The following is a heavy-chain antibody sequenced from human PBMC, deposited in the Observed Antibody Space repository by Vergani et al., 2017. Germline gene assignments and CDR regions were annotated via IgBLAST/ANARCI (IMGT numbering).Heavy chain of an antibody. CDR1: GFTFNQYG. V-gene: IGHV3-33*01. J-gene: IGHJ6*02. CDR3: ARDSLPCSGYDSGGDLFYYYCGMAV. Sequence: QVQLVESGGGVVQPGRSLRLSCAASGFTFNQYGMHWVRQAPGKGLEWVAVTWYDGNNKQYADSVKGRFTISRDNAKNSLYLQMNSLRAEGTAVYYWARDSLPCSGYDSGGDLFYYYCGMAVWGQGTTVTVSS. D-gene: IGHD5-12*01. CDR2: TWYDGNNK.